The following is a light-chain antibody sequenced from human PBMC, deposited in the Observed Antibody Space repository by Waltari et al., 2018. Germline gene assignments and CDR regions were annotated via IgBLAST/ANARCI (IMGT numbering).Light chain of an antibody. Sequence: QSALTQPASVSGSPGPSIPISFTGTSSDVGGYNYVPWYQQHPGKAPKRIIYDASKWPSGVSNRFSGSKSGNTASLPISGLQTEDEADYYCSSYTSSSTWVFGGGTKLTVL. CDR2: DAS. CDR1: SSDVGGYNY. J-gene: IGLJ3*02. V-gene: IGLV2-14*01. CDR3: SSYTSSSTWV.